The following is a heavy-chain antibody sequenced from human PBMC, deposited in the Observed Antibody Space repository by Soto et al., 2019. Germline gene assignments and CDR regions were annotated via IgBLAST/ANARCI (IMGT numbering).Heavy chain of an antibody. Sequence: KVSCKASGYTFTNYYMHWVRQAPGQGLEWMGVINPSGGSTTYAQKFQGRVTMTRDTSTSTVYMELSSLISEDTTEYYCAREASKYSGMDVWGQGTTVTVSS. J-gene: IGHJ6*02. CDR2: INPSGGST. CDR3: AREASKYSGMDV. V-gene: IGHV1-46*01. D-gene: IGHD2-21*01. CDR1: GYTFTNYY.